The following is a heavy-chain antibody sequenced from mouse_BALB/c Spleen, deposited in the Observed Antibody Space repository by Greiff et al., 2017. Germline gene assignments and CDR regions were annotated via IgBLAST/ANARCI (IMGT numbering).Heavy chain of an antibody. CDR2: INPYNDGT. D-gene: IGHD1-1*01. CDR1: GYTFTSYV. V-gene: IGHV1-14*01. Sequence: EVKLMESGPELVKPGASVKMSCKASGYTFTSYVMHWVKQKPGQGLEWIGYINPYNDGTKYNEKFKGKATLTSDKSSSTAYMELSSLTSEDSAVYYCARWTTVKNYWGQGTTLTVSS. CDR3: ARWTTVKNY. J-gene: IGHJ2*01.